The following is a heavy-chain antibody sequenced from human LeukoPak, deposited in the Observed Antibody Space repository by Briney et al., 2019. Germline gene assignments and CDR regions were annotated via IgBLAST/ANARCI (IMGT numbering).Heavy chain of an antibody. CDR3: ARIAVTYTFDY. CDR1: GFTFSNYN. Sequence: PGGSLRLSCAASGFTFSNYNMNWVRQAPGEGLEWVSSISYSSTNIYYADSVKGRFTISRDNAKKSLYLQMNSLRAEDTAVYYCARIAVTYTFDYWGQGTLVTVSS. J-gene: IGHJ4*02. D-gene: IGHD4-17*01. V-gene: IGHV3-21*01. CDR2: ISYSSTNI.